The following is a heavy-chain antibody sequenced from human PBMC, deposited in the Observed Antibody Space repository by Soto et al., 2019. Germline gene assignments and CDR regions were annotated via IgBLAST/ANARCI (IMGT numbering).Heavy chain of an antibody. V-gene: IGHV1-69*01. J-gene: IGHJ4*02. CDR1: GGTFSSYA. CDR2: IIPSFGTA. CDR3: ARDGYSSSSRLDY. D-gene: IGHD6-6*01. Sequence: QVQLVQSGAEVKKPGSSVKVSCKASGGTFSSYAISWVRQAPGQGLEWMGGIIPSFGTANYEQKFQGRVTITADESTSTDYLELSSLRSEDTAVYYFARDGYSSSSRLDYWGQGTLVTVSS.